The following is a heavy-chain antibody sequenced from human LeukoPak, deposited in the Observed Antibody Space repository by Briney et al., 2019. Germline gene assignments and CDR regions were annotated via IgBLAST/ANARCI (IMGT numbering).Heavy chain of an antibody. Sequence: PGGSLRLSCAASGFSFSSYAMSWVRQALGKGLEWVSAISGGGGGTYYADSVKGRFTISRDNSKNTLYLQMNSLRAEDTAVYYCAKDNTVNIAAAGPTGDYFDYWGQGTLVTVSS. V-gene: IGHV3-23*01. D-gene: IGHD6-13*01. J-gene: IGHJ4*02. CDR2: ISGGGGGT. CDR1: GFSFSSYA. CDR3: AKDNTVNIAAAGPTGDYFDY.